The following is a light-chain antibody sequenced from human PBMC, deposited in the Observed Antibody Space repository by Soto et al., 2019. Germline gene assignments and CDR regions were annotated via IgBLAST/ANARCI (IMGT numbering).Light chain of an antibody. Sequence: QSVLTQPASVSGSPGQSITISCTGTNRDVGNHDFVSWYQQHPGKAPKLMIYEDIKRPSGVSNRFSGSKSGSTASLTISGLQAEDEADYYCCSYAGSSTYVFGSGTKVTVL. CDR2: EDI. CDR1: NRDVGNHDF. V-gene: IGLV2-23*01. CDR3: CSYAGSSTYV. J-gene: IGLJ1*01.